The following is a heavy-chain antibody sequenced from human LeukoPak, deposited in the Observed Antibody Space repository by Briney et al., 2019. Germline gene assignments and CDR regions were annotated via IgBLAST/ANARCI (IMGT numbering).Heavy chain of an antibody. D-gene: IGHD6-6*01. CDR1: GGSISSYY. CDR3: ARVGPPARRLPQYYFDY. Sequence: TPSETLSLTCTVSGGSISSYYWSWIRQPAGKGLEWIGRIYTSGSTNYNPSLKSRVTISVDTSKNQFSLKLSSVTAADTAVYYCARVGPPARRLPQYYFDYWGQGTLVTVSS. CDR2: IYTSGST. V-gene: IGHV4-4*07. J-gene: IGHJ4*02.